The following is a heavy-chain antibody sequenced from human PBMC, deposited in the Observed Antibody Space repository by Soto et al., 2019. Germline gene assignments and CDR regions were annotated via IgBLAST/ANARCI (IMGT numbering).Heavy chain of an antibody. CDR3: ARDYYDSSGYYPGFGY. D-gene: IGHD3-22*01. CDR1: GFTFSSYG. J-gene: IGHJ4*02. Sequence: QVQLVESGGGVVQPGRSLRLSCAASGFTFSSYGMHWVRQAPGKGLEWVAVIWYDVSNKYYADSVKGRFTISRDNFKNTLYLQMNSLRAEDTAVYYCARDYYDSSGYYPGFGYWGQGTLVTVSS. CDR2: IWYDVSNK. V-gene: IGHV3-33*01.